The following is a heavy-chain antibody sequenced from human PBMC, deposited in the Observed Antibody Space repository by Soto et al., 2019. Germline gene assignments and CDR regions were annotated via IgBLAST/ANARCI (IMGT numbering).Heavy chain of an antibody. Sequence: QVHVVQSGAEVKEPGSSVRVSCKASGGSFHKFGFNWVRQAPGQGLQWMGDITPMFGVAEYAQRLQDRLTISADDSTETIYMELRSLRSEDTAMYYCARDDEKTYAFYCWGPGTMVTVSS. V-gene: IGHV1-69*12. J-gene: IGHJ3*01. CDR1: GGSFHKFG. D-gene: IGHD3-3*01. CDR2: ITPMFGVA. CDR3: ARDDEKTYAFYC.